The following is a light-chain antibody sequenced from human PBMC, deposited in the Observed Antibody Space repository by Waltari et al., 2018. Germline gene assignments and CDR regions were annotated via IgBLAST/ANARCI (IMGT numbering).Light chain of an antibody. CDR3: MQALQTPWT. V-gene: IGKV2-28*01. CDR2: LGS. CDR1: QRLLHSNGYTF. J-gene: IGKJ1*01. Sequence: DIVMTQSPLSLPVSPGEPASISCRSSQRLLHSNGYTFLDWYLQKPGQSPQVLIYLGSNRASGVPDRFSGSGSGTDFTLKISRVEAEDVGVYYCMQALQTPWTFGQGTKVEIK.